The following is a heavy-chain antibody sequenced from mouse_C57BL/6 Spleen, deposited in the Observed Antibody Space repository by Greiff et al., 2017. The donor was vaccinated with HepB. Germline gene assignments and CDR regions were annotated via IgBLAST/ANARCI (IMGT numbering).Heavy chain of an antibody. Sequence: EVKLVESGGGLVKPGGSLKLSCAASGFTFSDYGMHWVRQAPEKGLEWVAYISSGSSTNYYADTVKGRFTLSRDNAKNTLFLQMTSLRSEDTAMYCCARRGDYYAMDYWGQGTSVTVSS. CDR2: ISSGSSTN. CDR1: GFTFSDYG. J-gene: IGHJ4*01. CDR3: ARRGDYYAMDY. V-gene: IGHV5-17*01.